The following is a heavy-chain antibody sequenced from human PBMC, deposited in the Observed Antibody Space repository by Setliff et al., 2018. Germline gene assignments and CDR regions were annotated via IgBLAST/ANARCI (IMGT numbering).Heavy chain of an antibody. J-gene: IGHJ5*02. CDR3: AIHVYGSGSYYNWFDP. D-gene: IGHD3-10*01. V-gene: IGHV4-61*09. Sequence: SETLSLTCTVSGGSISSGSYYWSWIRQPAGKGLEWIGHIYTRGSTNYNHSLKSRVTISVDTSKNQFSLKLSSVTAADTAVYYCAIHVYGSGSYYNWFDPWGQGTLVTVSS. CDR2: IYTRGST. CDR1: GGSISSGSYY.